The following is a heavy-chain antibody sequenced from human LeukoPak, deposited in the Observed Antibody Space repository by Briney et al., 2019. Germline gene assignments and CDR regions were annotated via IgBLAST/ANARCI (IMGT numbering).Heavy chain of an antibody. CDR2: ISAYNGNT. Sequence: ASVKVSCKASGYTFTSYGISWVRQAPGQGLEWMGWISAYNGNTNYAQKLQGRVTMATDTSTSTAYMEPRSLRSDDTAVYYCARDIVVVPAARRYYGMDVWGQGTTVTVSS. CDR1: GYTFTSYG. V-gene: IGHV1-18*01. CDR3: ARDIVVVPAARRYYGMDV. J-gene: IGHJ6*02. D-gene: IGHD2-2*01.